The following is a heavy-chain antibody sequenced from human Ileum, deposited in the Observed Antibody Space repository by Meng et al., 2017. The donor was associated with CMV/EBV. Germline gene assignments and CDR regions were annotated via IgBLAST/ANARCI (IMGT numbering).Heavy chain of an antibody. Sequence: GESLKISCAASGFTFSSYGMYWVRQAPGKGLEWVAFIRSDGSNKYYPDPVKGRFTISRDNSKNTLYLQMNSLRAEDTAVYYCAKSFLVSGAIDYWGQGTLVTVSS. V-gene: IGHV3-30*02. CDR2: IRSDGSNK. J-gene: IGHJ4*02. D-gene: IGHD2-2*01. CDR1: GFTFSSYG. CDR3: AKSFLVSGAIDY.